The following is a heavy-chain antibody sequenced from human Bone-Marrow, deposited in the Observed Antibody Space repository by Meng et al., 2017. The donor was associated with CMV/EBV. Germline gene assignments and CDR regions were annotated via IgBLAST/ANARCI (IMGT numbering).Heavy chain of an antibody. D-gene: IGHD3-22*01. J-gene: IGHJ4*02. CDR3: ARSPRGGYDASGYYPSPAPFAI. Sequence: SETLSLTCAVYGGSFSGYYWSWIRQPPGKGLEWIGEINHSGSTNYNPSLKSRVTISVDTSKNQFSLKLNSVSAADTAVYYCARSPRGGYDASGYYPSPAPFAIWGPGTLVTGSS. CDR1: GGSFSGYY. CDR2: INHSGST. V-gene: IGHV4-34*01.